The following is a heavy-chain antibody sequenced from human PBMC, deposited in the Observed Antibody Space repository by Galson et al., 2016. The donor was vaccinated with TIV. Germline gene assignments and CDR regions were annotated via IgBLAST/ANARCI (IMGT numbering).Heavy chain of an antibody. CDR2: IDWDDDK. V-gene: IGHV2-70*11. Sequence: ALVQPTQTLTLTCAFSGFSLNTDGMCVNWIRQPPGKALEWLARIDWDDDKSYSSSLKTRLTISKDTSKNQVVLTMTNMDPADTATYYCARISGYYDSSGHYIPRSFDYWGQGTLVTVSS. CDR1: GFSLNTDGMC. D-gene: IGHD3-22*01. J-gene: IGHJ4*02. CDR3: ARISGYYDSSGHYIPRSFDY.